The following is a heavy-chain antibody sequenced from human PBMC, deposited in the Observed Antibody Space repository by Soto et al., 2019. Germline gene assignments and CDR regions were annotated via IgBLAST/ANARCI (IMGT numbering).Heavy chain of an antibody. CDR3: ARGWYYFDF. CDR2: IYYGGTT. Sequence: ETLSLTCDVSVEPMTGGYYWGWIRQSPGKGLEWIGSIYYGGTTYYNPSLRSRLAISIDTSKNQFSLRLSSVTAADTALYYCARGWYYFDFWGQGTLVTVSS. D-gene: IGHD2-15*01. V-gene: IGHV4-38-2*01. CDR1: VEPMTGGYY. J-gene: IGHJ4*02.